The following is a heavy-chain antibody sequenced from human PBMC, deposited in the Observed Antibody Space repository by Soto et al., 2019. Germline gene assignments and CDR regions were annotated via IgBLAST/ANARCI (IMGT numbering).Heavy chain of an antibody. D-gene: IGHD3-22*01. V-gene: IGHV3-30-3*01. J-gene: IGHJ5*02. CDR3: ARGGYYDSSYNWFDP. CDR1: GFTFSSYA. Sequence: GGSLRLSCAASGFTFSSYAMHWVRQAPGKGLEWVAVISYDGSNKYYADSVKGRFTISRDNSKNTLYLQMNSLRAEDTAVYYCARGGYYDSSYNWFDPWGQGTLVTVSS. CDR2: ISYDGSNK.